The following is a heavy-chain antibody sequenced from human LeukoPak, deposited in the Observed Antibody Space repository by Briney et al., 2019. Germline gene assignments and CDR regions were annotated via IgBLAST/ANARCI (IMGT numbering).Heavy chain of an antibody. V-gene: IGHV3-30*18. CDR1: GFTFSTYG. CDR2: LSSDGSLK. D-gene: IGHD5-12*01. J-gene: IGHJ3*02. Sequence: GRSLTLSCAASGFTFSTYGMHWVRQAPGKGLEWVAVLSSDGSLKYYADSVKGRFTISRDNSKNTLFLQMNSLRAEDTAIYHCAKEIHDYSGYDIWGQGTMVTVSS. CDR3: AKEIHDYSGYDI.